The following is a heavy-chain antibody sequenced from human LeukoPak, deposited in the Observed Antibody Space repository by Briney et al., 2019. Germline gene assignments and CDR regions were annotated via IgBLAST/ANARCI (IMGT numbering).Heavy chain of an antibody. CDR1: GYTFTSYY. CDR3: ARGRLRMATAYDY. Sequence: ASVTVSCKASGYTFTSYYMHWVRQAPGQGLEWMGIINPSGGSTSYAQKLQGRVTITRDMSTSTVYMELSSLRSEDTAVYYCARGRLRMATAYDYWGQGTLVTVSS. J-gene: IGHJ4*02. CDR2: INPSGGST. V-gene: IGHV1-46*01. D-gene: IGHD5-24*01.